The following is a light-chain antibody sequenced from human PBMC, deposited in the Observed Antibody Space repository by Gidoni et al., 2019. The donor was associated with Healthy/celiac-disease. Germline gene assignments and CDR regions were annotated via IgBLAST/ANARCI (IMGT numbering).Light chain of an antibody. CDR2: YDS. J-gene: IGLJ1*01. V-gene: IGLV3-21*04. Sequence: SYVLTQPPSVSVAPGKPARITCGGNSIGSKSVHWYQQKPGQAPVLVIYYDSDRPSGIPERFSGSNSGNTATLTISRVEAGDEADYYCQVWDSSSDHYVFGTGTKVTVL. CDR1: SIGSKS. CDR3: QVWDSSSDHYV.